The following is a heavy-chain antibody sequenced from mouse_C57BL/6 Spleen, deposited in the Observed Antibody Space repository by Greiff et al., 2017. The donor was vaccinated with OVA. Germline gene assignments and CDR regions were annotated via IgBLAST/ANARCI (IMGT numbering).Heavy chain of an antibody. CDR2: IDPSDSYT. CDR1: GYTFTSYW. V-gene: IGHV1-50*01. Sequence: QVQLKQPGAELVKPGASVKLSCKASGYTFTSYWMQWVKQRPGQGLEWIGEIDPSDSYTNYNQKFKGKATLTVDTSSSTAYLQLSSLTSEDSAVYYCARKDYYGGYFDYWGQGTTLTVSS. D-gene: IGHD1-1*01. J-gene: IGHJ2*01. CDR3: ARKDYYGGYFDY.